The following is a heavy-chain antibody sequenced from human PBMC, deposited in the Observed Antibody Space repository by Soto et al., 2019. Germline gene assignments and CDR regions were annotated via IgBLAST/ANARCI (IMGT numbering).Heavy chain of an antibody. CDR1: GASINNFAYY. CDR3: ARRERYYGSPGWFDP. D-gene: IGHD3-10*01. CDR2: VYYNENT. J-gene: IGHJ5*01. V-gene: IGHV4-39*01. Sequence: ETLSLTCSVSGASINNFAYYWGWIRQPPGKGLEWIGTVYYNENTYCNPSLKSRVAISVDTAKNQFSLNLRSVTAADTAIYFCARRERYYGSPGWFDPWGQGTLVTVSS.